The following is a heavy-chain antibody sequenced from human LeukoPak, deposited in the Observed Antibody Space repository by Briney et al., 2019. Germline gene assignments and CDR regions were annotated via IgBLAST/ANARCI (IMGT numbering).Heavy chain of an antibody. Sequence: SETLSLTCTVSGGSISSYYWSWIRQSPGKGLEWIGYIYYSGSTNYNPSLKSRVTISVATSKSQFSLKLSYVTAADTAVYYCARASSGWYNWFDPWGQGTLVTVSS. CDR2: IYYSGST. CDR3: ARASSGWYNWFDP. V-gene: IGHV4-59*01. J-gene: IGHJ5*02. D-gene: IGHD6-19*01. CDR1: GGSISSYY.